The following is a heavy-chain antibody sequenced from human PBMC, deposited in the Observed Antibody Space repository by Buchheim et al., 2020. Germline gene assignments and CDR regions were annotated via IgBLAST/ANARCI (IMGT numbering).Heavy chain of an antibody. CDR3: AKVRGRYSSGWYGYFDY. CDR1: GFTFSSYA. Sequence: EVQLLESGGGLVQPGGSLRLSCAASGFTFSSYAMSWVRQAPGKGLEWVSAISGSGGSTYYADSVKGRFTISRDNSKNPLYLQMNSLRAEDTAVYYCAKVRGRYSSGWYGYFDYWGQGTL. V-gene: IGHV3-23*01. J-gene: IGHJ4*02. CDR2: ISGSGGST. D-gene: IGHD6-19*01.